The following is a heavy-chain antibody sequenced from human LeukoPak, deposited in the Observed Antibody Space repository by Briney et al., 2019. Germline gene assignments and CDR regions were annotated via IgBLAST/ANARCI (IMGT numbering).Heavy chain of an antibody. CDR2: TSYDGAYE. CDR3: AKDHFLSCRSNNCAPDY. CDR1: GFTFNRYG. D-gene: IGHD2-2*01. Sequence: GGSLRLSCAPSGFTFNRYGMHWVRQAPGKGLQWVAFTSYDGAYEYYADSVKGRFTISRDNSKMTLYLQVNSLTTEDTAVYYCAKDHFLSCRSNNCAPDYWGRGTLVIVSS. J-gene: IGHJ4*02. V-gene: IGHV3-30*02.